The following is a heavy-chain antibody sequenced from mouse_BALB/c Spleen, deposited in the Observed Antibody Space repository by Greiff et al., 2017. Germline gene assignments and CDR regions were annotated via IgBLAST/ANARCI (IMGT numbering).Heavy chain of an antibody. J-gene: IGHJ2*01. CDR2: IYPGDGDT. V-gene: IGHV1-87*01. Sequence: VQLQQSGAELARPGASVKLSCKASGYTFTSYWMQWVKQRPGQGLEWIGAIYPGDGDTRYTQKFKGKATLTADKSSSTAYMQLSSLASEDSAVYYCARRGTSLDYWGQGTTLTVSS. CDR3: ARRGTSLDY. CDR1: GYTFTSYW. D-gene: IGHD6-1*01.